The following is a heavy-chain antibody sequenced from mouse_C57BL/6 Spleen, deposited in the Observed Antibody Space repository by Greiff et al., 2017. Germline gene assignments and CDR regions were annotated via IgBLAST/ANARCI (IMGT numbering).Heavy chain of an antibody. CDR1: GFTFSDYG. J-gene: IGHJ3*01. D-gene: IGHD1-1*01. Sequence: EVQGVESGGGLVKPGGSLKLSCAASGFTFSDYGMHWVRQAPEKGLEWVAYISSGSSTLYYADTVKGGFTISRDNAKNTLFLQMTSLRSEDTAMYYCARPDYGSSYGLAYWGQGTLVTVSA. CDR3: ARPDYGSSYGLAY. CDR2: ISSGSSTL. V-gene: IGHV5-17*01.